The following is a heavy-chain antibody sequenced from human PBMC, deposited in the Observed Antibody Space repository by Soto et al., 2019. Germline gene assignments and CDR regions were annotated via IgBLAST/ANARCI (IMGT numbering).Heavy chain of an antibody. CDR3: TTDGSFGGVVVAFHL. D-gene: IGHD3-10*01. V-gene: IGHV3-15*07. CDR2: IKSKAAGGAI. CDR1: GFSFRDAW. J-gene: IGHJ3*01. Sequence: EVQMVESGGGLVKPGGSLRLSCAVSGFSFRDAWMNWVRQAPGKGLEWVGRIKSKAAGGAIDYAAPVKDRFTISRDVSKDTLYLQINSLKTEDTALYYCTTDGSFGGVVVAFHLWGQGTMLSVSS.